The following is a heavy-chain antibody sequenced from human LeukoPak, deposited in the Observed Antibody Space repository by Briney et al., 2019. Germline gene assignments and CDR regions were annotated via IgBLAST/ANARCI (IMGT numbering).Heavy chain of an antibody. CDR3: ASRKLGNDY. D-gene: IGHD7-27*01. CDR1: GGSISSSSYY. V-gene: IGHV4-39*07. J-gene: IGHJ4*02. CDR2: IYYSGNT. Sequence: SETLSLTCTVSGGSISSSSYYWGWIRQPPGKGLEWIGSIYYSGNTYYNPSLKSRVTISADTSQNQFSLKLSSVTAADTAVYYCASRKLGNDYWGQGTLVTVSS.